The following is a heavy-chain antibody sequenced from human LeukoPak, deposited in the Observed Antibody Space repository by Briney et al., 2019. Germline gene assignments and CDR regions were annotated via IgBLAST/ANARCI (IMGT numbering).Heavy chain of an antibody. CDR2: INHSGST. D-gene: IGHD6-6*01. CDR1: GGSFSGYY. CDR3: ARGDSSSSVRGDFDY. J-gene: IGHJ4*02. V-gene: IGHV4-34*01. Sequence: ETLSLTCAVYGGSFSGYYWSWIRQPPGKGLEWIGEINHSGSTNYNPSLKSRVTISVDTSKNQFSLKLSSVTAADTAVYYCARGDSSSSVRGDFDYWAREPWSPSPQ.